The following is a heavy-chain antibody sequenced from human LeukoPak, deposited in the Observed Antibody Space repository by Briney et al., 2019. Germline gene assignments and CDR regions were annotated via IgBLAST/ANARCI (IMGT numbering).Heavy chain of an antibody. CDR2: INPSGGST. D-gene: IGHD4-17*01. V-gene: IGHV1-46*01. J-gene: IGHJ3*02. Sequence: GASVKVSCKTSGYTFIDYYVHWIRQAPGQGLEWMGIINPSGGSTSYAQKFQGRVTMTRDTSTSTVYMELSSLRSEDTAVYYCARDPVTMDAFDIWGQGTMVTVSS. CDR1: GYTFIDYY. CDR3: ARDPVTMDAFDI.